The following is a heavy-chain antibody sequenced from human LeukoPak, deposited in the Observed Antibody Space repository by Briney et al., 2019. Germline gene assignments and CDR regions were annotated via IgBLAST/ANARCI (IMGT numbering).Heavy chain of an antibody. D-gene: IGHD6-13*01. CDR3: AKTYSSSWYVFDY. J-gene: IGHJ4*02. CDR1: GFTFSSYA. Sequence: GGSLRLSCAASGFTFSSYAMSWVRQAPGKGLEWVSAISGSGGSTYYADSVKGRFTISRDNSKNTLYLQINSLRAEDTAVYYCAKTYSSSWYVFDYWGQGTLVTVSS. CDR2: ISGSGGST. V-gene: IGHV3-23*01.